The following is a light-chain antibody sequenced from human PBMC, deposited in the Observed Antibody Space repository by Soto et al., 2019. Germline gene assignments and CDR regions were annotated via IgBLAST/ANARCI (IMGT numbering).Light chain of an antibody. V-gene: IGKV3-11*01. CDR2: DAS. J-gene: IGKJ5*01. CDR1: QSVSSY. Sequence: EIVLTQSPATVSLSPCDRATLSCRPSQSVSSYLAWYQQKPGQAPRLLIYDASNRATGIPARFSGSGSGTDFTLTISSLEPEDFAVYYCQQRSNWPPITFGQGTRLEIK. CDR3: QQRSNWPPIT.